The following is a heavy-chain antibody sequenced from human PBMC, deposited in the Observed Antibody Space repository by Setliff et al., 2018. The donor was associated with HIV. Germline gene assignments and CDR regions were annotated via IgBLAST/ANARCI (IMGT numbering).Heavy chain of an antibody. V-gene: IGHV4-39*07. Sequence: PSETLSLTCTVSGGSIDSGGYYWGWIRRPPGKGLEWIGTVYYSGSTYYNPSLKSRVTISVDTSENQFSLKLSSVTAADTAVYYCARDGYSSSRYVISGSFDYWGQGILVTVSS. J-gene: IGHJ4*02. CDR1: GGSIDSGGYY. CDR2: VYYSGST. D-gene: IGHD6-13*01. CDR3: ARDGYSSSRYVISGSFDY.